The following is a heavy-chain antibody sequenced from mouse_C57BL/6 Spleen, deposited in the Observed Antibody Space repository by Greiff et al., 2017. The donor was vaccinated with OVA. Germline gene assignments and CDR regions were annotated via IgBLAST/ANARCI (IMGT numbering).Heavy chain of an antibody. CDR2: ISSGSSTI. D-gene: IGHD4-1*01. V-gene: IGHV5-17*01. CDR1: GFTFSDYG. CDR3: ARKELGLWFAY. Sequence: EVMLVESGGGLVKPGGSLKLSCAASGFTFSDYGMHWVRQAPEKGLEWVAYISSGSSTIYYADTVKGRFTISRDNAKNTLFLQMTSLRSEDTAMYYGARKELGLWFAYWGQGTLVTVSA. J-gene: IGHJ3*01.